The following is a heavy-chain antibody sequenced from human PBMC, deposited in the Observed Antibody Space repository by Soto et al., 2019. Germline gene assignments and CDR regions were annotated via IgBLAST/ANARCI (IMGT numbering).Heavy chain of an antibody. D-gene: IGHD1-1*01. J-gene: IGHJ4*02. CDR2: IIPICGTA. Sequence: QVQLVQSGGEVKKPGSSGKVSCKASGGTFSSYGISWVRQAPGQGLEWMGGIIPICGTANYAQKFQGRVTITADESTSTAYMELSSLRSEDTAVYYCAMYNGLGWLQSPPAGYWGQGTLVTVSS. V-gene: IGHV1-69*12. CDR3: AMYNGLGWLQSPPAGY. CDR1: GGTFSSYG.